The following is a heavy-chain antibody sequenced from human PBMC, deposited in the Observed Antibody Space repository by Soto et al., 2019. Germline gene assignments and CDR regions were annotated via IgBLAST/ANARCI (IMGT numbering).Heavy chain of an antibody. J-gene: IGHJ4*02. CDR1: GYTFTNYY. D-gene: IGHD6-13*01. CDR2: LNPNGGST. Sequence: QVQLVQSGAEVKKPGASVKVSCKASGYTFTNYYIHWVRQAPGQGLEWMALLNPNGGSTNYAQNFQGRVTVTRDTSTSTVYLELTSLTSEDTAVYYCARNLAAGDYWGQGTLVTVSS. V-gene: IGHV1-46*01. CDR3: ARNLAAGDY.